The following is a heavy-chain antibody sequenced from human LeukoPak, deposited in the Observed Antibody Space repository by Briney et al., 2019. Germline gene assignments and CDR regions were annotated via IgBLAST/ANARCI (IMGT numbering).Heavy chain of an antibody. Sequence: SETLSLTCTVSGGFISSYYWSWIRQPPGKGLEWIGYIYYSGSTNYNPSLKSRVTISVDTSKNQFSLKLSSVTAADTAVYYCARGVWGIAAAGTGYYYMDVWGKGTTVTISS. D-gene: IGHD6-13*01. CDR1: GGFISSYY. V-gene: IGHV4-59*08. CDR3: ARGVWGIAAAGTGYYYMDV. CDR2: IYYSGST. J-gene: IGHJ6*03.